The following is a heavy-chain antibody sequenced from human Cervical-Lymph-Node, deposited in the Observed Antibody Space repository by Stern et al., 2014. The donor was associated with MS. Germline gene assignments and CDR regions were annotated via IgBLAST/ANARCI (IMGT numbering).Heavy chain of an antibody. CDR2: IYQSGST. CDR3: TRGGARYYGMDA. CDR1: GGSVSAYY. V-gene: IGHV4-59*02. D-gene: IGHD3-10*01. Sequence: QVQLQESGPGLVKPSETLSLTCSVSGGSVSAYYWSWIRQPPGKGLEWIGYIYQSGSTTYNPSFTSRLTMSIDTSKNQFSLRLSSVTAADTAVYYCTRGGARYYGMDAWGQGTTVTVSS. J-gene: IGHJ6*02.